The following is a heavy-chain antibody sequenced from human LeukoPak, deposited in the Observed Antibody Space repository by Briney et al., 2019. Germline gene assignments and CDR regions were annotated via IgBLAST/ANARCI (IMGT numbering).Heavy chain of an antibody. CDR3: ARDPPTGLGRMGAFDI. V-gene: IGHV4-30-2*01. Sequence: SEALSLTCAVSGGSISSGGYSWSWIRQPPGKGLEWIGYIYHSGSTYYNPSLKSRVTISVDRSKNQFSLKLSSVTAADTAVYYCARDPPTGLGRMGAFDIWGQGTMVTVSS. J-gene: IGHJ3*02. CDR1: GGSISSGGYS. D-gene: IGHD4-17*01. CDR2: IYHSGST.